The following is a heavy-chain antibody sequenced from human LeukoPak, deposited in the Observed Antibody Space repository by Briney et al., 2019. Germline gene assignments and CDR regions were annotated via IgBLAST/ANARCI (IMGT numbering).Heavy chain of an antibody. CDR2: IIPIFGTA. D-gene: IGHD6-6*01. V-gene: IGHV1-69*05. CDR3: AREDSSSSLSFNWFDP. Sequence: ASVKVSCKASGGTFSSYAISWVRQAPGQGLEWMGGIIPIFGTANYAQKFQGRVTITTDESTSTAYMELSSLRSEDTAVYYCAREDSSSSLSFNWFDPWGQGTLVTVSS. J-gene: IGHJ5*02. CDR1: GGTFSSYA.